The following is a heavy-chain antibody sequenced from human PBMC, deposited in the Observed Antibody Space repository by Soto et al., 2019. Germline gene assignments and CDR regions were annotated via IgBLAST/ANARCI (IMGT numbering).Heavy chain of an antibody. D-gene: IGHD5-12*01. CDR3: ARDVDIGTHPTGDWFDS. V-gene: IGHV1-18*01. Sequence: ASVKVSCKASGYIFTRYGITWVRQAPGQGLEWVGWISAKNGNTNSGQKFQGRVTMTTDTSTSTAYMELRSLRSDDTAIYYCARDVDIGTHPTGDWFDSWGQGTLVTVSS. CDR1: GYIFTRYG. J-gene: IGHJ5*01. CDR2: ISAKNGNT.